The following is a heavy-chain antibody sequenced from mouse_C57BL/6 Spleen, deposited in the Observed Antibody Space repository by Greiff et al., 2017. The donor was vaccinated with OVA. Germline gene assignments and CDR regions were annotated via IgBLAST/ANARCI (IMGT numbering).Heavy chain of an antibody. CDR2: IDPENGDT. J-gene: IGHJ4*01. V-gene: IGHV14-4*01. Sequence: EVQLQQSGAELVRPGASVKLSCTASGFNIKDDYMHWVKQRPEQGLEWIGWIDPENGDTEYASKFQGKATITADTSSNTAYLQLSSLTSEDTAVYYCTTSMMVTTGGYYYAMDYWGQGTSVTVSS. CDR3: TTSMMVTTGGYYYAMDY. CDR1: GFNIKDDY. D-gene: IGHD2-3*01.